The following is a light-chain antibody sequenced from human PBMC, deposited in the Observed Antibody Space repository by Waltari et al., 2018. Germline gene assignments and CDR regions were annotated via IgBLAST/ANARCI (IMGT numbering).Light chain of an antibody. CDR1: QSVYNN. J-gene: IGKJ4*01. CDR2: GAS. CDR3: HQYNKWPLT. V-gene: IGKV3-15*01. Sequence: IVMTQSPAPLSLSPGERATLSCRARQSVYNNLAWYQQKPGQAPRLLIYGASTRATGVPARFSGSGSGTQFTLTISSLQFEDFAVYYCHQYNKWPLTFGGGTKVEIK.